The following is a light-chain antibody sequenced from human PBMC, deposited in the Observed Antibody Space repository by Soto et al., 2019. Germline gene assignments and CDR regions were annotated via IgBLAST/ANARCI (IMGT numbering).Light chain of an antibody. CDR3: QQYNKWPLT. V-gene: IGKV3D-15*01. CDR2: GPS. J-gene: IGKJ1*01. CDR1: ESLSPH. Sequence: IGVTKSPSTLSSTPGEKATLHCRASESLSPHSIAWYQQKPGQAPGLLIYGPSGRATGIPVRFSGSGSGTEFTLTISSLQSEDFAVYYCQQYNKWPLTFGQGTNVDIK.